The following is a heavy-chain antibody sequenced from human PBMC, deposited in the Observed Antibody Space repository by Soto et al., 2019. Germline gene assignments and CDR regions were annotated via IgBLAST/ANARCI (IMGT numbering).Heavy chain of an antibody. D-gene: IGHD3-22*01. Sequence: SVKVSCKASGGTFSSYAISWVRQAPGQGLEWMGGIIPIFGTANYAQKFQGRVTITADESTSTAYMELSSLRSEDTAVYYCERDRYYYDSSGTYYFDYWGQGTLVTVSS. CDR1: GGTFSSYA. CDR3: ERDRYYYDSSGTYYFDY. CDR2: IIPIFGTA. V-gene: IGHV1-69*13. J-gene: IGHJ4*02.